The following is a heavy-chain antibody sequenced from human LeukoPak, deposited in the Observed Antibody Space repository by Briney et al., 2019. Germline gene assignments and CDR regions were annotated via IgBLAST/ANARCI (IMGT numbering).Heavy chain of an antibody. J-gene: IGHJ4*02. V-gene: IGHV1-69*13. D-gene: IGHD2-15*01. CDR2: IIPIFGTA. CDR3: ALGYCSGGSCRTGSFDY. Sequence: EASVKVSCKASGGTFSSYAISWVRQAPGQGLEWMGGIIPIFGTANYAQKFQGRVTITADESTSTAYMELSSLRSEDTAVYYCALGYCSGGSCRTGSFDYWGQGTLVTVSS. CDR1: GGTFSSYA.